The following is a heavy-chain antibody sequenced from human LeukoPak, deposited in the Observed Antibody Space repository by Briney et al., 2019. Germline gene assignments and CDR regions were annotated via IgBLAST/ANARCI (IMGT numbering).Heavy chain of an antibody. CDR2: ISGSGGST. Sequence: GGSLRLSCAASGFTFSSYAMSWVRQAPGKGLEWVSAISGSGGSTYYADSVKGRFTISRDNSKNTLYLQMNSLRAEDTAVYYCAKGRAPYDFWSGYRSNYYYYYYMDVWGKGTTVTVSS. D-gene: IGHD3-3*01. CDR3: AKGRAPYDFWSGYRSNYYYYYYMDV. V-gene: IGHV3-23*01. CDR1: GFTFSSYA. J-gene: IGHJ6*03.